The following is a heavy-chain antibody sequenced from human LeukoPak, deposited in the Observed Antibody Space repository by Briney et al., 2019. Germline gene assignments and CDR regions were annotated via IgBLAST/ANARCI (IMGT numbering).Heavy chain of an antibody. CDR1: GFIFSKYA. V-gene: IGHV3-64D*06. CDR2: INNNGDRT. CDR3: VSFYETY. Sequence: GGSLRLSCSASGFIFSKYAMNWVRQAPGKGLEYVLGINNNGDRTYNADADSVKGRFTISKDNAKNTVYLQMNSLRAEDTAVYYCVSFYETYWGRGTLVTVSS. J-gene: IGHJ4*02. D-gene: IGHD2/OR15-2a*01.